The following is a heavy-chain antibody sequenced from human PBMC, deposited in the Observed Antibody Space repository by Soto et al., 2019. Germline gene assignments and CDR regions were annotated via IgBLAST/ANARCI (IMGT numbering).Heavy chain of an antibody. D-gene: IGHD3-22*01. CDR3: ARGPEPNYYDSSGYYYRYFDY. CDR2: IWYDGSNK. V-gene: IGHV3-33*01. Sequence: PVGSLRLSCAASGFTFSSYGMHWVRQAPGKGLEWVAVIWYDGSNKYYADSVKGRFTISRDNSKNTLYLQMNSLRAEHSAVYYCARGPEPNYYDSSGYYYRYFDYWGQGTLVTVSS. J-gene: IGHJ4*02. CDR1: GFTFSSYG.